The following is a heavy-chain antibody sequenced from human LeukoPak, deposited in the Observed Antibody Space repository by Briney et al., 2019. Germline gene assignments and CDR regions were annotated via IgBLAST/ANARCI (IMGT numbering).Heavy chain of an antibody. CDR2: IFPSGGEI. J-gene: IGHJ4*01. CDR1: GFTFSTFA. V-gene: IGHV3-23*01. Sequence: GGSLRLSCAASGFTFSTFAMIWFRQPPGKGLEWVSSIFPSGGEIHYADSVRGRFTISRDNSKSILSLQMNSLRAEDTAIYYCATYRHVFIPFDSGGQATLVTVSS. CDR3: ATYRHVFIPFDS. D-gene: IGHD3-16*01.